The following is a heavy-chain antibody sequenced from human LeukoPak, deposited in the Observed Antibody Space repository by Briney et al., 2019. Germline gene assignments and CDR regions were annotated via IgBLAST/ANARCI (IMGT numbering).Heavy chain of an antibody. Sequence: GGSLRLSCAASGFTFSSYAMSWVRQAPGKGLEWVSAISGSGGSTYCADSVKGRFTISRDNSKNTLYLQMNSLRAEDTAVYYCAKYSSSWFHYHFDYWGQGTLVTVSS. CDR2: ISGSGGST. CDR1: GFTFSSYA. D-gene: IGHD6-13*01. J-gene: IGHJ4*02. CDR3: AKYSSSWFHYHFDY. V-gene: IGHV3-23*01.